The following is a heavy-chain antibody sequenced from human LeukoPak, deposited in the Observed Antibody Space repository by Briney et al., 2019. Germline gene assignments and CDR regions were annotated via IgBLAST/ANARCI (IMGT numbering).Heavy chain of an antibody. CDR2: IYYSGST. V-gene: IGHV4-59*08. D-gene: IGHD2-15*01. CDR3: ARSPPGILWANWFDP. J-gene: IGHJ5*02. CDR1: GGSISSYY. Sequence: SETLSLTRTVSGGSISSYYWSWIRQPPGKGLEWIGYIYYSGSTNYNPSLKSRVTISVDTSKNQFSLKLSSVTAADTAVYYCARSPPGILWANWFDPWGQGTLVTVSS.